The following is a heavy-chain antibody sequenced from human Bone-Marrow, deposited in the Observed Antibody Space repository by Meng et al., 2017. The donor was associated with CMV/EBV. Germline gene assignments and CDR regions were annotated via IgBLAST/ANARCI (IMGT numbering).Heavy chain of an antibody. Sequence: SETLSLTCTVSGGDVSSPSHYWSWIRQPPGKGLEWIGEINHSGSTNYNPSLKSRVTISVDTSKNQFSLKLSSVTAADTAVYYCARTEIQLWLRYFDLWGRGTLVTIAS. D-gene: IGHD5-18*01. CDR1: GGDVSSPSHY. V-gene: IGHV4-61*01. J-gene: IGHJ2*01. CDR3: ARTEIQLWLRYFDL. CDR2: INHSGST.